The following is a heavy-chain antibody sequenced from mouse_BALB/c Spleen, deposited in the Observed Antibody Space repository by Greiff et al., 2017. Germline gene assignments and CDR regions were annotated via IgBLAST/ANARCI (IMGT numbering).Heavy chain of an antibody. J-gene: IGHJ3*01. CDR3: ARSEGFAY. Sequence: EVQGVESGPGLVKPSQSLSLTCTVTGYSITSDYAWNWIRQFPGNKLEWMGYISYSGSTSYNPSLKSRISITRDTSKNQFFLQLNSVTTEDTATYYCARSEGFAYWGQGTLVTVSA. CDR1: GYSITSDYA. CDR2: ISYSGST. V-gene: IGHV3-2*02.